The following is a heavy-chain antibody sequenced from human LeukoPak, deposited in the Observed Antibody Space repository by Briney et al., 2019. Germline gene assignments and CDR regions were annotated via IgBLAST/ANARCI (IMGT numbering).Heavy chain of an antibody. Sequence: PGRSLRLSCAASGFTFSSYAMHWVRQAPGKGLEWVAVISYDGSNKYYADSVKGRFTTSRDNSKNTLYLQMNSLRAEDTAVYYCARGSVVNLFDYWGQGTLVTVSS. J-gene: IGHJ4*02. CDR2: ISYDGSNK. V-gene: IGHV3-30-3*01. CDR1: GFTFSSYA. CDR3: ARGSVVNLFDY. D-gene: IGHD2-21*01.